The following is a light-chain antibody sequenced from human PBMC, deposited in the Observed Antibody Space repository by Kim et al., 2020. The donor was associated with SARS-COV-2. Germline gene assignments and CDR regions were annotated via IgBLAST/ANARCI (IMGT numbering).Light chain of an antibody. J-gene: IGLJ3*02. V-gene: IGLV3-1*01. Sequence: SYELTQPPSVSVSPGQTASITCSGDKLGDKYACWCQQKPGQSPVLVIYQDSKRPSGIPERFSGSNSGYTATLTISGTQAMDEADYYCQAWDSSTWVFGGG. CDR3: QAWDSSTWV. CDR1: KLGDKY. CDR2: QDS.